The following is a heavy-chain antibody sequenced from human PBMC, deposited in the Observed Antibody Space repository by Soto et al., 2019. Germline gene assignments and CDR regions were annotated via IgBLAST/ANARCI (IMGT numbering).Heavy chain of an antibody. CDR1: GFILSNYD. CDR3: VRGLPGGFDP. D-gene: IGHD3-10*01. J-gene: IGHJ5*02. V-gene: IGHV3-13*01. CDR2: IGVVGDT. Sequence: EVQLVESGGGLVQPGGSLRLSCAASGFILSNYDVHWVRQTSGHGLEWVARIGVVGDTNYSGSVKGRFTISRQNARNSFFVHRDSVRAGDTAVYFCVRGLPGGFDPLGQGTLVTVSS.